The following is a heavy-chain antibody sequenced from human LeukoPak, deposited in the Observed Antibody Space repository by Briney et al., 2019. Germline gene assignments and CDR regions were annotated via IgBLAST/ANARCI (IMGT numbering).Heavy chain of an antibody. CDR3: AKNGDSSGYYSVDY. CDR2: ISYDGSNK. CDR1: GFTFSSYG. D-gene: IGHD3-22*01. V-gene: IGHV3-30*18. Sequence: PGRSLRLSCAASGFTFSSYGMHWVRQAPGKGLEWVAVISYDGSNKYYADSVKGRFTISRDNSKNTLYLQMNSLRAEDTAAYYCAKNGDSSGYYSVDYWGQGTLVAVSS. J-gene: IGHJ4*02.